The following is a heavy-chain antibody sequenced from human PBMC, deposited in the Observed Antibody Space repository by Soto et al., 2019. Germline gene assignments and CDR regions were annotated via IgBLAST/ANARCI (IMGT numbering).Heavy chain of an antibody. V-gene: IGHV1-18*01. D-gene: IGHD1-1*01. J-gene: IGHJ1*01. CDR2: VNVDSGNT. CDR1: GYTFSNYG. Sequence: QVHLVQSGGEVKKPGASVKISCQTSGYTFSNYGITWLRQAPGQGLAWVGWVNVDSGNTNYAQNMEGRGTTNNAASTATADMDLMNLRSDDTATYYCARGNGVNDRSDLWGQGTVVSVSS. CDR3: ARGNGVNDRSDL.